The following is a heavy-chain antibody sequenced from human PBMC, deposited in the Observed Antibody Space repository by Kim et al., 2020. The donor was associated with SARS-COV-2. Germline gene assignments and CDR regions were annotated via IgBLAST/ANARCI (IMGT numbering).Heavy chain of an antibody. J-gene: IGHJ5*02. V-gene: IGHV1-69*13. CDR3: ARDLGLGDMVRGFIANWFDP. D-gene: IGHD3-10*01. CDR1: GGTFSSYA. CDR2: IIPIFGTA. Sequence: SVKVSCKASGGTFSSYAISWVRQAPGQGLEWMGGIIPIFGTANYAQKFQGRVTITADESTSTAYMGLSSLRSEDTAVYYCARDLGLGDMVRGFIANWFDPWGQGTLVTVSS.